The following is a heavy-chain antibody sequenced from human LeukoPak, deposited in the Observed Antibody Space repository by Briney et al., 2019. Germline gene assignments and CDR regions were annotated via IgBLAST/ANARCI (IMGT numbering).Heavy chain of an antibody. CDR2: IKSNTAGGTT. Sequence: GGSLRLSCAGSGFTFSNAWMGWVRQAPGKGLEWVGRIKSNTAGGTTDYAAPVKGRFTMSRDDSKSTLYLQMNSLKTEDTAVYYCTTGSVSDYGSGSYGPDYWGQGTLVTVSS. J-gene: IGHJ4*02. CDR1: GFTFSNAW. CDR3: TTGSVSDYGSGSYGPDY. D-gene: IGHD3-10*01. V-gene: IGHV3-15*01.